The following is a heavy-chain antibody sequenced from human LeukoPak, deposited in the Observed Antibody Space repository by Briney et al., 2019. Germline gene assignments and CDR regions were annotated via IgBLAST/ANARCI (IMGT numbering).Heavy chain of an antibody. CDR1: EFTFSGYW. CDR2: ITQDGSET. Sequence: GGSLRLSCAASEFTFSGYWMSWFRQAPGKGLEWVATITQDGSETDYVDSVKGRFTISRDNAKNSLYLQMNSLRIEDTAVYYCARAQWRRPDYWGQGTLVTVSS. J-gene: IGHJ4*02. D-gene: IGHD5-12*01. V-gene: IGHV3-7*02. CDR3: ARAQWRRPDY.